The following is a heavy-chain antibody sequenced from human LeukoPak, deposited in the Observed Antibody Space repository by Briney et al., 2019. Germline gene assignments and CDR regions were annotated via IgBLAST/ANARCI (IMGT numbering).Heavy chain of an antibody. CDR1: GFTLSSYS. J-gene: IGHJ4*02. CDR2: ISSSSSTI. V-gene: IGHV3-48*01. D-gene: IGHD5-18*01. Sequence: GESLRLSCAASGFTLSSYSMNWVRQAPGKGLAWVSCISSSSSTIYYADSVKGRFTISRDNAKNSLYLQMSSLRAEDTAVYYCARGTYGYWDTGIFDYWGQGTLVTVSS. CDR3: ARGTYGYWDTGIFDY.